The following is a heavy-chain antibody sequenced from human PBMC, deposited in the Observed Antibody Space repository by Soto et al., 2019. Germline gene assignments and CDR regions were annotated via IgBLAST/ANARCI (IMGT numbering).Heavy chain of an antibody. CDR3: AGAGQYYDGSGCAN. D-gene: IGHD3-22*01. Sequence: QVKLVRSGTEVKKPGASMKVSCKASGYSFGTSGISWVRQAPGQGLEWMGWISAYNGNTNYEQNLQDRVTMTTDTSTNTAYLELRSLTSDDTAGYYCAGAGQYYDGSGCANWVQGTLVTVSS. V-gene: IGHV1-18*01. J-gene: IGHJ4*02. CDR2: ISAYNGNT. CDR1: GYSFGTSG.